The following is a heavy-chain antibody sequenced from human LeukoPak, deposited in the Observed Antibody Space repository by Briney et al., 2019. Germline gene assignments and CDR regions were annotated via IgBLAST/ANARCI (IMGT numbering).Heavy chain of an antibody. CDR1: GFTFSSYS. CDR2: ISSSSSYI. J-gene: IGHJ4*02. V-gene: IGHV3-21*01. CDR3: ATNSYGPGGKRDY. D-gene: IGHD5-18*01. Sequence: GGSLRLSCAASGFTFSSYSMNWVRQAPGKGLEWVSSISSSSSYIYYADSVKGRFTISRDNAKNSLYLQMNSLRAEDTAVYYCATNSYGPGGKRDYWGQGTLVTVSS.